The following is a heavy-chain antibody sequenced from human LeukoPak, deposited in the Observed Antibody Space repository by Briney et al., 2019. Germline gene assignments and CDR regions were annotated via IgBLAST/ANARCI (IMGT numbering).Heavy chain of an antibody. CDR3: TRDVDRSCDS. Sequence: PGGSLRLSCAASGFTFDDYAMHWVRQAPGKGLEWVSGIDWNSGNVAYAGSVKGRFTISRDNAKNTLYLQINSLRAEDTAVYYCTRDVDRSCDSWGQGTLVTVSS. CDR1: GFTFDDYA. J-gene: IGHJ4*02. D-gene: IGHD3/OR15-3a*01. CDR2: IDWNSGNV. V-gene: IGHV3-9*01.